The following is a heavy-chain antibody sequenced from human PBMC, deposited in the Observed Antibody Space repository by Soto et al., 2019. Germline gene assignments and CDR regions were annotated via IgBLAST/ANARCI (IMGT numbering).Heavy chain of an antibody. CDR1: GFTFSSYP. CDR3: ARGALGISNEPIQTTFDY. CDR2: ISYDGGNQ. Sequence: QSGGSLRLSCEASGFTFSSYPMHWVRQAPGKGLEWVTVISYDGGNQYYADSVKGRFTISRDNSKDTLYLQMHSLRSEDTAVYYCARGALGISNEPIQTTFDYWGQGTLVNVSS. V-gene: IGHV3-30-3*01. D-gene: IGHD7-27*01. J-gene: IGHJ4*02.